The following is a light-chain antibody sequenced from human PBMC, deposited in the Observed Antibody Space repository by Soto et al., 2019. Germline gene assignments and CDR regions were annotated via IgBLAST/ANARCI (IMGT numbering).Light chain of an antibody. J-gene: IGLJ2*01. Sequence: QSALTQPPSASGSLGQSVTISCTGTSSDVGGYNYVSWHQQHPGKAPKLMIYEVTKRPSGVPDRFSGSKSDNTASLTVSALQAEDEADYYCSSFAGGGNPVLFGGGTKLTV. V-gene: IGLV2-8*01. CDR3: SSFAGGGNPVL. CDR2: EVT. CDR1: SSDVGGYNY.